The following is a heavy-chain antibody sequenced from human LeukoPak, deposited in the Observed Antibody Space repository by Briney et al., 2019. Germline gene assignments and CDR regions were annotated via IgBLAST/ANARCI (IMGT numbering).Heavy chain of an antibody. CDR2: INPNSGGT. Sequence: ASVKVSCKASGYSFIGYYMHWVRQAPGQGLEWMGWINPNSGGTKSAQKFQGRVTMTRDTSISTAYMELSRLTSDDTAVYYCARAYYDHWGTYYLHWLDPWGQGTLVTVSS. J-gene: IGHJ5*02. CDR1: GYSFIGYY. V-gene: IGHV1-2*02. D-gene: IGHD3-3*01. CDR3: ARAYYDHWGTYYLHWLDP.